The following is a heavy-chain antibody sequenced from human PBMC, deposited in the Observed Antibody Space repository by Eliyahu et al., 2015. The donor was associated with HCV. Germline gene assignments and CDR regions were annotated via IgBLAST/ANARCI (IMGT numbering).Heavy chain of an antibody. CDR1: GYXFTTYW. V-gene: IGHV5-10-1*03. CDR2: IDPSDSYT. D-gene: IGHD3-3*01. Sequence: EVQLVQSGAEVKEPGEXLXISCXASGYXFTTYWISXVRQMPGKGLEWMGRIDPSDSYTEYSPSFQGHVTISADKSISTAYLQWSSLTASDTTMYYCARHSPWSASYLEYWGQGTLVTVSS. J-gene: IGHJ4*02. CDR3: ARHSPWSASYLEY.